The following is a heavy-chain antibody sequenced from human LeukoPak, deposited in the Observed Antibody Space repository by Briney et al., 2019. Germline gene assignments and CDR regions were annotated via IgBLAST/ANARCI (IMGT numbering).Heavy chain of an antibody. Sequence: GRSLRLSCVASGFTFTSYTIYWVRQAPGKGLEYVSAISGDGDNTFYANSVKGRFTISRDNSKNTLYLQMGSLRAEDMAVYYCARRGGGGSDYYFDYWGQGTLVTVSS. J-gene: IGHJ4*02. CDR2: ISGDGDNT. CDR1: GFTFTSYT. D-gene: IGHD5-12*01. CDR3: ARRGGGGSDYYFDY. V-gene: IGHV3-64*01.